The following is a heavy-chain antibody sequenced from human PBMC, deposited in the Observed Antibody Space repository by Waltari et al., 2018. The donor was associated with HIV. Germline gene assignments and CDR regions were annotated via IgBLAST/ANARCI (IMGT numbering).Heavy chain of an antibody. V-gene: IGHV3-23*01. D-gene: IGHD5-18*01. CDR3: AGGFSHVLDY. CDR1: GFIFSNTA. CDR2: ISGNGRDT. J-gene: IGHJ4*02. Sequence: EVQLLESGGDLVQPGGSLRLSCAASGFIFSNTAMSWVRQAPGKGLEWVSSISGNGRDTNYAASVKGRFTISRDNSKNILYLQMNSLQAEDTAVYFCAGGFSHVLDYWGQGTLVTVSS.